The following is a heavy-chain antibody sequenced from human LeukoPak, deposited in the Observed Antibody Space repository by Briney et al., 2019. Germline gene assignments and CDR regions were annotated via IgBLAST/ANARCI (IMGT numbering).Heavy chain of an antibody. V-gene: IGHV1-46*01. D-gene: IGHD3-10*01. CDR2: INPSGGST. Sequence: GASVKVSCKASGYPFTGYYLHWVRQAPGQGLEWMGIINPSGGSTSYAQKFQGRVTMTRDTSTSTVYMELSSLRSEDTAVYYCAAPSSPMVRGVIIDLDYWGQGTLVTVSS. CDR1: GYPFTGYY. CDR3: AAPSSPMVRGVIIDLDY. J-gene: IGHJ4*02.